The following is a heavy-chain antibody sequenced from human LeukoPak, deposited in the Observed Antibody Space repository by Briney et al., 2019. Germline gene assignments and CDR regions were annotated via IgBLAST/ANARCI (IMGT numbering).Heavy chain of an antibody. CDR1: GGSISSYY. J-gene: IGHJ4*02. V-gene: IGHV4-59*01. D-gene: IGHD3-22*01. CDR3: ASVSDYYDSSGYYDY. CDR2: IYYSGST. Sequence: SETLSLTCTVSGGSISSYYWSWIRQPPGKGLEWIGYIYYSGSTNYNPSLKSRVTISVDTSKNQFSLKLSSVTAADTAVYYCASVSDYYDSSGYYDYWGQGTLVTVSS.